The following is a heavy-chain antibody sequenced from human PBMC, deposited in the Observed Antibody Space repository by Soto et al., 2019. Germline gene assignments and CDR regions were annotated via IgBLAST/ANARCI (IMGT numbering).Heavy chain of an antibody. CDR1: GGSFSGYY. V-gene: IGHV4-34*01. CDR3: ARTYYYRSGTYFAWFDP. J-gene: IGHJ5*02. D-gene: IGHD3-10*01. CDR2: IKHSGGT. Sequence: QVRLKQRGAGLLKPSETLSLTCDVYGGSFSGYYWSWIRQSPGKGLELIGQIKHSGGTNYNPLLKSRVTISVDTPRNQFSLKLSSVTAADTAVYFCARTYYYRSGTYFAWFDPWGQGTLVTVSS.